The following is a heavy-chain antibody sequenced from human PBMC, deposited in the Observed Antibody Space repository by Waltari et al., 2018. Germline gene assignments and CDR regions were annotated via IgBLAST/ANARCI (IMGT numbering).Heavy chain of an antibody. CDR1: GGSISSGSYY. V-gene: IGHV4-61*09. D-gene: IGHD2-15*01. CDR2: IYTSGST. Sequence: QVQLQESGPGLVKPSQTLSLTCTVSGGSISSGSYYWSWIRQPAGKGLEWIGYIYTSGSTNYNPSLKSRVTISVDTSKNQFSLKLSSVTAADTAVYYCARGRRSGLVEPRFDYWGQGTLVTVSS. CDR3: ARGRRSGLVEPRFDY. J-gene: IGHJ4*02.